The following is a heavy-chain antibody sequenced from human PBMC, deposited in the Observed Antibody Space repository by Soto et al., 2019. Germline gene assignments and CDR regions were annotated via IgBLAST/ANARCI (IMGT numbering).Heavy chain of an antibody. J-gene: IGHJ4*02. D-gene: IGHD5-12*01. V-gene: IGHV3-48*01. CDR2: ISSSSSTI. Sequence: GXSLRLAFAASGFTFGIYGVHWFRQAPGKGLEWVSYISSSSSTIYYADSVKGRFTISRDNAKNSLYLQMNSLRAEDTAVYYCARNIVATRRSDYWGQGTLVTVSS. CDR3: ARNIVATRRSDY. CDR1: GFTFGIYG.